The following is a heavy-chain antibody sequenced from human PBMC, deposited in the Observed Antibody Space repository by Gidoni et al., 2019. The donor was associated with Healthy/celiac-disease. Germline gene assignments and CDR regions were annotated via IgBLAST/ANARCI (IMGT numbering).Heavy chain of an antibody. CDR2: IRSKAYGGTT. Sequence: EVQLVESGGGLVQPGRSLRLSCTASGFTFGDYAMSWVRQAPGKGLEWVGFIRSKAYGGTTEYAASVKGRFTISRDDSKSIAYLQMNSLKTEDTAVYYCTRESAYSSSFWTDYWGQGTLVTVSS. D-gene: IGHD6-13*01. V-gene: IGHV3-49*04. CDR1: GFTFGDYA. J-gene: IGHJ4*02. CDR3: TRESAYSSSFWTDY.